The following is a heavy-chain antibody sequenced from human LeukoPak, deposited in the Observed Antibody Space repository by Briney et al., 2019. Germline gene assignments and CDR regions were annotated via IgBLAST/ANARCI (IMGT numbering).Heavy chain of an antibody. J-gene: IGHJ4*02. CDR3: AKDARRSSGWWFFDH. V-gene: IGHV3-23*01. CDR2: ISAGGDRT. CDR1: GFTLSSYA. D-gene: IGHD6-19*01. Sequence: GGSLRLSCAASGFTLSSYAMSWVRQAPRKGLEWVSAISAGGDRTYYADSVRGRFTLSRDKSKNTLYLQMNSLRAEDTAVYYCAKDARRSSGWWFFDHWGQGTLVTVSS.